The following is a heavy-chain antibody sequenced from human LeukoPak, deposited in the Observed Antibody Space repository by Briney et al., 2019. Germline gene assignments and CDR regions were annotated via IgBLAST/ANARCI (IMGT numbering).Heavy chain of an antibody. CDR2: ISYDGSNK. CDR3: ATSYSSSWYPPLGYFQH. D-gene: IGHD6-13*01. J-gene: IGHJ1*01. V-gene: IGHV3-30*14. CDR1: GFTFSSYA. Sequence: GGSLRLSCAASGFTFSSYAMHWVRQAPGKGLEWVAVISYDGSNKYYADSVKGRFTISRDNSKNTLYLQMNSLRAEDAAVYYCATSYSSSWYPPLGYFQHWGQGTLVTVSS.